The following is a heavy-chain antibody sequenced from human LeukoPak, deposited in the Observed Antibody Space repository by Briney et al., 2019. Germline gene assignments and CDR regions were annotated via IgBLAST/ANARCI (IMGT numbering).Heavy chain of an antibody. D-gene: IGHD3-22*01. CDR2: MNPNSGNA. CDR1: GYTFPSYD. Sequence: GASVKVSCKTSGYTFPSYDINWVRQATGQGLEWMGWMNPNSGNAGYAQKFQGRVTITRNTSITTAYMELSRLRSDDTAVYYCAREDYYDSSGYYKNKEYFQHWGQGTLVTVSS. V-gene: IGHV1-8*01. J-gene: IGHJ1*01. CDR3: AREDYYDSSGYYKNKEYFQH.